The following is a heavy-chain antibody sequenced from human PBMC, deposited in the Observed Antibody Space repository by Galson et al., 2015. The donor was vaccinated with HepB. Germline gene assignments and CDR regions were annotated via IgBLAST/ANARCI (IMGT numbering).Heavy chain of an antibody. D-gene: IGHD1-26*01. CDR1: GFTFSSRG. CDR3: ARDRSYYSLDY. Sequence: LRLSCAASGFTFSSRGMQWVRQAPGKGLEWVAGIWYDGSKKFYADSVKGRFTISRDDSKNTLYLQMNSLRADDTALYHCARDRSYYSLDYWGQGTLVTVSS. CDR2: IWYDGSKK. V-gene: IGHV3-33*01. J-gene: IGHJ4*02.